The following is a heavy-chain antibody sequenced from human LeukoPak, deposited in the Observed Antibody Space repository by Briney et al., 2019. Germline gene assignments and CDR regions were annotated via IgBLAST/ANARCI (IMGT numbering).Heavy chain of an antibody. J-gene: IGHJ4*02. CDR2: IYYSGST. V-gene: IGHV4-39*01. D-gene: IGHD6-13*01. CDR3: AENSVDSSSWSSPRF. CDR1: GGSISSSLYY. Sequence: SETLSLTCTVSGGSISSSLYYWGWIRQPPGKGLEWIGSIYYSGSTYYNPSLKSRVTISVDTSQNQFSLKLSSVTAADTAVYYCAENSVDSSSWSSPRFGGQGTLVTVSS.